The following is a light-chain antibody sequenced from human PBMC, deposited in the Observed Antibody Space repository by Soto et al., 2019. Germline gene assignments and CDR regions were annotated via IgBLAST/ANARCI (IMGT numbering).Light chain of an antibody. V-gene: IGLV2-14*01. CDR2: DVS. J-gene: IGLJ2*01. Sequence: QSALPQPASVSASPGQSITISCTGTSSDVGGYNYVSWYQQHPGKAPKLMIFDVSYRTSGVSNRFSGSKSGNTASLTISGLQAEDEADYYCTSYTTSSTLVFGGGTQLTVL. CDR3: TSYTTSSTLV. CDR1: SSDVGGYNY.